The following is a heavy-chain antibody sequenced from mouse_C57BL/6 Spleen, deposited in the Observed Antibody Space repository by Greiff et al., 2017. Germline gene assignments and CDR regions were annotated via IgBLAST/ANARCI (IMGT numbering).Heavy chain of an antibody. CDR2: IDPENGDT. V-gene: IGHV14-4*01. CDR1: GFNITDDY. CDR3: NYYGSSYDAMDY. Sequence: EVQLQQSGAELVRPGASVKLSCTASGFNITDDYMHWVKQRPEQGLERIGWIDPENGDTEYASKFQGKATITADTSSNTAYLQLSSLTSEDTAVYYCNYYGSSYDAMDYWGQGTSVTVSA. D-gene: IGHD1-1*01. J-gene: IGHJ4*01.